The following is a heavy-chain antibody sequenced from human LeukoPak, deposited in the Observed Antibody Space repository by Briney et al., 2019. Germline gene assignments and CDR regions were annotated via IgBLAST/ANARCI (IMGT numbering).Heavy chain of an antibody. CDR3: ARDRYDTAMAYYYYMDV. V-gene: IGHV4-59*01. J-gene: IGHJ6*03. D-gene: IGHD5-18*01. CDR1: VDSISAYY. CDR2: ISYGGTT. Sequence: PAETLSLTCTVTVSVDSISAYYWTWIRQPPGKGLECIVYISYGGTTIYNPSLKSRVTISADRSRSQFSLRLSSVTAADTAVYYCARDRYDTAMAYYYYMDVWGRGTTVTVSS.